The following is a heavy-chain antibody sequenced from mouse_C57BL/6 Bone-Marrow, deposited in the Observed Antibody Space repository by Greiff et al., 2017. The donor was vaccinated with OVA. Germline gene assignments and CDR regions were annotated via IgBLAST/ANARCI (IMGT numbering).Heavy chain of an antibody. D-gene: IGHD2-4*01. CDR3: ARRWGLPWYFDV. J-gene: IGHJ1*03. Sequence: VQLQQSGAELARPGASVKLSCKASGYTFTSYGISWVKQRTGQGLEWIGEIYPRSGNTYYNEKFKGKATLTADKSSSTAYMELRSLTSEDSAVYFCARRWGLPWYFDVWGTRTTVTVSS. CDR2: IYPRSGNT. V-gene: IGHV1-81*01. CDR1: GYTFTSYG.